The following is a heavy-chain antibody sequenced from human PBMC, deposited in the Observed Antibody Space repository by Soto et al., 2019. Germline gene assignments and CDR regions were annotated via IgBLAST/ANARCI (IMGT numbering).Heavy chain of an antibody. D-gene: IGHD3-22*01. Sequence: PGGSLRLSCAASGFAFSGSAMYWVRQASGKGPEWVGRIRSKGHNYATEYAASVKGRFTISRDDSKNTAYLQMNSLQTEDTAVYSCTRHIFYYDYTGILWFDPWGQGTLVTVSS. CDR1: GFAFSGSA. J-gene: IGHJ5*02. CDR2: IRSKGHNYAT. V-gene: IGHV3-73*01. CDR3: TRHIFYYDYTGILWFDP.